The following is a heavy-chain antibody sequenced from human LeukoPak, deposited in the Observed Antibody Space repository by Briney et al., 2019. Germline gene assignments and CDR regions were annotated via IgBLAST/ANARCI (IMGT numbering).Heavy chain of an antibody. CDR2: ISDGSRDT. J-gene: IGHJ4*02. Sequence: GGSLRLSCATSGFTFSSFTMNWVRQAPGKGLEWVSTISDGSRDTHYAGSVKGRFTISRDDSQNIVYLQMDSLRAEDTALYYCTTRLRNHFDYWGPGTQVTVSS. V-gene: IGHV3-23*01. D-gene: IGHD5-12*01. CDR1: GFTFSSFT. CDR3: TTRLRNHFDY.